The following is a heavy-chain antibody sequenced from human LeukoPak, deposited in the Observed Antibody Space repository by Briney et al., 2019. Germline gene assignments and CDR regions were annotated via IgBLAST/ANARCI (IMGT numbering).Heavy chain of an antibody. J-gene: IGHJ4*02. D-gene: IGHD2-2*01. Sequence: PSQTLSLTCTVSGGSISSGDYYWSWIGQPPGKGLERIGYIYYSGSTYYNPSLKSRVTISVDTSKNQFSLKLSSVTAADTAVYYCATLPGYCSSTSCYRRFDYWGQGTLVTVSS. V-gene: IGHV4-30-4*01. CDR2: IYYSGST. CDR3: ATLPGYCSSTSCYRRFDY. CDR1: GGSISSGDYY.